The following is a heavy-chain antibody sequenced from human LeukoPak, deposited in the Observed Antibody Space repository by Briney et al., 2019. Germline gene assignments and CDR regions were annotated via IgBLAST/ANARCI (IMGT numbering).Heavy chain of an antibody. CDR2: IYYSGST. D-gene: IGHD3-3*01. CDR1: GGSISSYY. J-gene: IGHJ6*02. V-gene: IGHV4-59*01. CDR3: ARESKGESYDFWSGYYYYYYGMDV. Sequence: PSETLSLTCTVSGGSISSYYWSWIRQPPGMGLEWIGYIYYSGSTNYNPSLKSRVTISVDTSKNQFSLKLSSVTAADTAVYYCARESKGESYDFWSGYYYYYYGMDVWGQGTTVTVSS.